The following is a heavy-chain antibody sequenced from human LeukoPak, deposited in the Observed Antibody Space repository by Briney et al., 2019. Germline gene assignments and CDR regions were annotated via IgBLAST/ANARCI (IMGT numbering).Heavy chain of an antibody. V-gene: IGHV1-8*01. J-gene: IGHJ5*02. Sequence: ASVKVSCKASGYTFTSYDINWVRQATGQGLEWMGWMNPNSGNTGYAQKLQGRVTMTRNTSISTAYMELSSLRSEDTAVYYCARAPMYSSSWYFRGGNWFDPWGLGTLVTVSS. D-gene: IGHD6-13*01. CDR3: ARAPMYSSSWYFRGGNWFDP. CDR2: MNPNSGNT. CDR1: GYTFTSYD.